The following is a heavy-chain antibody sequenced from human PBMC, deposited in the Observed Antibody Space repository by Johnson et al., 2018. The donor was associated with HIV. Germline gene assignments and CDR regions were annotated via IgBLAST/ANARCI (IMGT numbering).Heavy chain of an antibody. D-gene: IGHD3-10*01. Sequence: VQLVESGGGLVQPGGSLRLSCAASGFTFSSYWMSWVRQAPGKGLEWVANIKQDGSEKYYVDSVKGRFTISRDNAKNSLYLQMNSLRAEDTAVYYCASSWFGELSYAFDFWGQGTMVTVSS. CDR2: IKQDGSEK. J-gene: IGHJ3*01. V-gene: IGHV3-7*01. CDR3: ASSWFGELSYAFDF. CDR1: GFTFSSYW.